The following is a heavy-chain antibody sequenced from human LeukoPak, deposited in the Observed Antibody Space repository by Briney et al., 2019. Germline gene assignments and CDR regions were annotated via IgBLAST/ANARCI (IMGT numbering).Heavy chain of an antibody. D-gene: IGHD6-19*01. Sequence: PGGSLRLSCAASGFTVSTNYMNWVRQAPGKGLEWVSIIYSGGSTNYADSVKGRFTISRDNSKNTLYLQMNSLRAEDTAVYYSKRTSSGWYSYWGQGTLVTVSS. V-gene: IGHV3-66*01. CDR3: KRTSSGWYSY. J-gene: IGHJ4*02. CDR1: GFTVSTNY. CDR2: IYSGGST.